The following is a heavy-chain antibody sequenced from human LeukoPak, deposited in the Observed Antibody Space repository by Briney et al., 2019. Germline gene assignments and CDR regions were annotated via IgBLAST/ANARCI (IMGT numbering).Heavy chain of an antibody. D-gene: IGHD3-16*01. CDR2: IKQDGSEK. CDR3: ARSLGGH. V-gene: IGHV3-7*01. Sequence: GGSLRLSCAASGFTFSSYSMNWVRQAPGKGLEWVANIKQDGSEKYYVDSVKGRFTISGDNAKNSLYLQMNSLRAEDTAVYYCARSLGGHWGQGTLVTVSS. CDR1: GFTFSSYS. J-gene: IGHJ1*01.